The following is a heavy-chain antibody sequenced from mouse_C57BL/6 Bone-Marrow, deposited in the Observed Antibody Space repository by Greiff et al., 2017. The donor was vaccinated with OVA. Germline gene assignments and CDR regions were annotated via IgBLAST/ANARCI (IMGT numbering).Heavy chain of an antibody. D-gene: IGHD3-2*02. V-gene: IGHV5-16*01. J-gene: IGHJ3*01. CDR2: INYDGSST. CDR1: GFTFSDYY. Sequence: EVHLVESEGGLVQPGSSMKLSCTASGFTFSDYYMAWVRQVPEKGLEWVANINYDGSSTYYLDSLKSRFIISRDNAKNILYLQMSSLKSEDTATYYCARDSSGPFAYWGQGTLVTVSA. CDR3: ARDSSGPFAY.